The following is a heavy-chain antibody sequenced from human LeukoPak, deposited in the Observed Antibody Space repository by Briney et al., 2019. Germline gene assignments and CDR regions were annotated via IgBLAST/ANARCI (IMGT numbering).Heavy chain of an antibody. J-gene: IGHJ4*02. D-gene: IGHD3-10*01. Sequence: SETLSLTCTVSGGSISSSSYYWGWIRQPPGKGLEWIGSIYYSGSTYYNPSLKSRVTISVDTSKNQFSLKLSSVTAADTAVYYCAGQGNLWFGELSVSFDYWGQGTLVTVSS. CDR1: GGSISSSSYY. CDR2: IYYSGST. CDR3: AGQGNLWFGELSVSFDY. V-gene: IGHV4-39*01.